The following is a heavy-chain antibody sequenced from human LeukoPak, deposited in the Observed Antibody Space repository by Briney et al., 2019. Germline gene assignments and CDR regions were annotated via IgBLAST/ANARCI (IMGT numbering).Heavy chain of an antibody. Sequence: ASVKVSCKASGYTFTGYYMHWVRQAPGQGLEWMGWVNPNSGGTNYAQKFQGRVTMTRDTSISTAYLQWSSLKASDTAMYYCARRIRTMPKTHAFDIWGQGTMVTVSS. D-gene: IGHD2-2*01. J-gene: IGHJ3*02. V-gene: IGHV1-2*02. CDR1: GYTFTGYY. CDR3: ARRIRTMPKTHAFDI. CDR2: VNPNSGGT.